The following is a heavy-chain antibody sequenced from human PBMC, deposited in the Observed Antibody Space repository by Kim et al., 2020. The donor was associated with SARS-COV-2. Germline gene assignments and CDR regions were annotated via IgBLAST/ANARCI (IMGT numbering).Heavy chain of an antibody. V-gene: IGHV3-21*01. J-gene: IGHJ2*01. CDR3: ARDDSSTISLVFDP. Sequence: GGSLRLSCAASGFTLTTCRMNWVRQAPGKGLEWVSSIKSGGSVIYYADSVKGRFTISRDIAKNSLHLQMDSLRAEDTAVYYCARDDSSTISLVFDPYGRG. D-gene: IGHD3-22*01. CDR1: GFTLTTCR. CDR2: IKSGGSVI.